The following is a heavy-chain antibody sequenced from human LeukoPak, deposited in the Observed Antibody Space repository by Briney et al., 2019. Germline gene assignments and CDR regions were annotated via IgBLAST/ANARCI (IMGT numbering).Heavy chain of an antibody. D-gene: IGHD3-22*01. CDR3: AKDQRVITMLLVSANPFDY. CDR1: GFTFSDYY. Sequence: GGSLRLSCAASGFTFSDYYMSWIRQAPGKGLEWVSYISSSGSTIYYADSVKGRFTISRDNSKNTLYLQMNSLRAEDTAVYYCAKDQRVITMLLVSANPFDYWDQGTLFTVSS. V-gene: IGHV3-11*01. CDR2: ISSSGSTI. J-gene: IGHJ4*02.